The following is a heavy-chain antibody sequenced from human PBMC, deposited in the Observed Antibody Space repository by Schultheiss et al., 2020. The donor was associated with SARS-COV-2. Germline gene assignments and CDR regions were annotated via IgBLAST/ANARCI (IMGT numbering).Heavy chain of an antibody. D-gene: IGHD3-10*01. CDR2: IYYRGGT. Sequence: GSLRLSCAASGFTFSSYGMHWVRQAPGKGLEWIGDIYYRGGTYYNPSLKSRVTISVDTSKNQFSLKLSSVTAADTAVYYCASGEGTGSGNYTVFDYWGQGTLVTVAS. J-gene: IGHJ4*02. V-gene: IGHV4-34*01. CDR1: GFTFSSYG. CDR3: ASGEGTGSGNYTVFDY.